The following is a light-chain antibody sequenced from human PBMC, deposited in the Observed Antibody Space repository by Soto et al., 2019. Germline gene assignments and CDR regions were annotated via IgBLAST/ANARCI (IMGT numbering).Light chain of an antibody. J-gene: IGKJ2*01. V-gene: IGKV3-15*01. CDR3: QQYSHWPPYT. Sequence: EIVMTQSPATLSVSPGERATLSCRASQSVSSNLAWYQQKPGQAPRLLIYGASTRATGIPARFSGSGSGTEFTLTSSGPQSEDFALHYCQQYSHWPPYTFGQGTKLEI. CDR2: GAS. CDR1: QSVSSN.